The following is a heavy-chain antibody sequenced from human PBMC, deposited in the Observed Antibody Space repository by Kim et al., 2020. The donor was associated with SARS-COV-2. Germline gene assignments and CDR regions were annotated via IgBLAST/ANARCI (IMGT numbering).Heavy chain of an antibody. J-gene: IGHJ6*02. Sequence: SETLSLTCAVSGGSISSSNWWSWVRQPPGKGLEWIGEIYHSGSTNYNPSLKSRVTISVDKSKNQFSLKLSSVTAADTAVYYCARAGPVAGKGMDVWGQGTTVTVSS. CDR1: GGSISSSNW. CDR2: IYHSGST. D-gene: IGHD6-19*01. V-gene: IGHV4-4*02. CDR3: ARAGPVAGKGMDV.